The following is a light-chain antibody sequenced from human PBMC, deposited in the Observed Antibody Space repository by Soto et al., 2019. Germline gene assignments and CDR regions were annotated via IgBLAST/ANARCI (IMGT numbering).Light chain of an antibody. CDR1: SSGIGDYNY. V-gene: IGLV2-14*01. Sequence: PVLNQPASGSGSPGQSITIFCVGTSSGIGDYNYVSWYQQHPGKVPKVIIYDVSNRPSGVSYRFSGNKSGNTASLTVSGLQAEDEADYYCCSYTRSGTRIFGTGTKVTVL. CDR3: CSYTRSGTRI. CDR2: DVS. J-gene: IGLJ1*01.